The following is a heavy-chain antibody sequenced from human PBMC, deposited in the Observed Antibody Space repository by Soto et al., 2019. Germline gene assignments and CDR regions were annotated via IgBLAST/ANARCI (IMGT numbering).Heavy chain of an antibody. V-gene: IGHV3-64D*06. CDR2: ISPNGGST. CDR1: VFTFITYD. J-gene: IGHJ4*02. Sequence: GGSLRRSCSASVFTFITYDVHWVRQAPGKGLEFVAGISPNGGSTYYADSVKGRSTISRDNSKNTLYLQMRSLGPEDTALYYCVKLIDYWGQGTLVTVSS. CDR3: VKLIDY.